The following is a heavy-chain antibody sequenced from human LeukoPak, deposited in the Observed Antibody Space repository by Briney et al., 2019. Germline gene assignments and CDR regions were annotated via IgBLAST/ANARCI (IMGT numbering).Heavy chain of an antibody. D-gene: IGHD2-15*01. Sequence: SETLSLTCTVSVGSIRSYYWSWIRQPPGKGLEGIGYIYYSVSTNYNPSLKSRITISVDTSKNQFSLKLSSVTAADTAVYYCASLRNPGDCSGGSCSLPYFDYWGQGTLVAVSS. CDR1: VGSIRSYY. V-gene: IGHV4-59*01. CDR2: IYYSVST. CDR3: ASLRNPGDCSGGSCSLPYFDY. J-gene: IGHJ4*02.